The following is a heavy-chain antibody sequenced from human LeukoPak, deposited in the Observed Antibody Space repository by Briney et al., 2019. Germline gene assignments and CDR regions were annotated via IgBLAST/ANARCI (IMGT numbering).Heavy chain of an antibody. Sequence: PGGSLRLSCAASGFTFSSYEMNWVRQAPGKGMEWVSYISSTGSSIYYADSVKGRFTISRENAKNSLYMQMNSLRAEDTAVYYCARSLATSYYYMDVWGKGTTVTVSS. D-gene: IGHD5-12*01. J-gene: IGHJ6*03. V-gene: IGHV3-48*03. CDR3: ARSLATSYYYMDV. CDR2: ISSTGSSI. CDR1: GFTFSSYE.